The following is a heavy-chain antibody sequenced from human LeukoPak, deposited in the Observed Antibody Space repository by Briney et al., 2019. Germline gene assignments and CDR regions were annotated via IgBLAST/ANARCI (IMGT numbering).Heavy chain of an antibody. V-gene: IGHV4-61*10. CDR1: GGSISSGSYY. CDR2: INHSGST. J-gene: IGHJ4*02. CDR3: ARVYGPIDY. D-gene: IGHD4/OR15-4a*01. Sequence: SETLSLTCTVSGGSISSGSYYWSWIRQPAGKGLEWIGEINHSGSTNYNPSLKSRVTISVDTSKNQFSLKLSSVTAADTAVYYCARVYGPIDYWGQGTLVTVSS.